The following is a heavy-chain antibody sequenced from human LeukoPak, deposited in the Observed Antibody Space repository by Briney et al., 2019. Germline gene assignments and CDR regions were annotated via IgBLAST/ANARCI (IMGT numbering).Heavy chain of an antibody. V-gene: IGHV1-18*01. CDR1: GYTFTSYG. Sequence: GASVKVSCKASGYTFTSYGISWVRQAPGQGLEWMGWISTYKGNTNYAQKFQGRVTITADESTSTAYMELSSLRSEDTAVYYCARLHQTGDYDDYWGQGTLVTVSS. CDR3: ARLHQTGDYDDY. CDR2: ISTYKGNT. D-gene: IGHD1-14*01. J-gene: IGHJ4*02.